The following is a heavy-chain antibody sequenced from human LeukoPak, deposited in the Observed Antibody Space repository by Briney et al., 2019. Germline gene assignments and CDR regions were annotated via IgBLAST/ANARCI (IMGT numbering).Heavy chain of an antibody. CDR2: IYHSGST. CDR3: ARNLWFGESSDAFYI. D-gene: IGHD3-10*01. V-gene: IGHV4-4*02. J-gene: IGHJ3*02. CDR1: GGSISSSNW. Sequence: SETLSLTCAVSGGSISSSNWWSWVRQPPGKGLEWIGEIYHSGSTNYNPSLKSRVSISVDTSKNQFSLRLTSVTAADTAVYYCARNLWFGESSDAFYIWGQGTMVTVSS.